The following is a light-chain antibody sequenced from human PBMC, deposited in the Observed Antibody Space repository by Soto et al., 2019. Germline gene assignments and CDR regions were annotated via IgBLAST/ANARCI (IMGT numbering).Light chain of an antibody. V-gene: IGLV2-14*01. CDR1: SSDVGGSKY. J-gene: IGLJ1*01. CDR3: ISSTSDSLYV. CDR2: KVS. Sequence: QSALTQPASVSGSPGQSITISCTGTSSDVGGSKYVSWYQQYPGKVPKLLINKVSNRPSGVSNRFSGSKSGNTASLTISGLLAEDEADYFCISSTSDSLYVFGSGTKLTVL.